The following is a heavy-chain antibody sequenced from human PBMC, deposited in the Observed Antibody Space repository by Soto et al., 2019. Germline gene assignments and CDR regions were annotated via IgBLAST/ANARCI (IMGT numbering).Heavy chain of an antibody. J-gene: IGHJ5*02. CDR3: ARDPSGYGRFDP. V-gene: IGHV1-18*01. D-gene: IGHD5-18*01. Sequence: ASGKVSCKASGYTFTSYGISWVRQAPGQGLEWMGWISAYNGNTNYAQKLQGRVTMTTDTSTSTAYMELRSLGSDDTAVYYCARDPSGYGRFDPWGQGTLVTVSS. CDR1: GYTFTSYG. CDR2: ISAYNGNT.